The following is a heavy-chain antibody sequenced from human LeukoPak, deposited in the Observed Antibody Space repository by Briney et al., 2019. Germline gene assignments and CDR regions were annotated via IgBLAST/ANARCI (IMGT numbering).Heavy chain of an antibody. CDR2: ISGSGGST. CDR1: GFTFSSYA. D-gene: IGHD1-1*01. CDR3: ATSPGGTNFDY. J-gene: IGHJ4*02. V-gene: IGHV3-23*01. Sequence: GGSLRLSCAASGFTFSSYAMSWVRQAPGKGLEWVPAISGSGGSTYYADSVKGRFTISRDNSKNTLYLQMNSLRAEDTAVYYCATSPGGTNFDYWGQGTLVTVSS.